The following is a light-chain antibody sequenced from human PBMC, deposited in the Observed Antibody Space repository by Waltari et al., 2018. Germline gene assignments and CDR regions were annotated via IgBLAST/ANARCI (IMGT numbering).Light chain of an antibody. J-gene: IGKJ1*01. CDR3: QQNYAFPRT. Sequence: VIWVPQSPSLLSASTGDTVALTCRTSQDVKNYFAWYRQKPGKAPELLIYTATFLQTGVPSRFSGSGSGTDFTLTITSLQSEDFATYFCQQNYAFPRTFGQGTKVEVK. V-gene: IGKV1D-8*01. CDR2: TAT. CDR1: QDVKNY.